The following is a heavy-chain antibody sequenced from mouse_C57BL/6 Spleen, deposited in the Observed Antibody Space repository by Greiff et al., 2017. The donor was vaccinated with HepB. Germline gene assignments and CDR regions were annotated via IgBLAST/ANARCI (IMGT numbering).Heavy chain of an antibody. V-gene: IGHV1-55*01. CDR3: ARRSYSVYYFDY. CDR1: GYTFTSYW. D-gene: IGHD3-1*01. CDR2: IYPGSGST. Sequence: QVQLQQPGAELVKPGASVKMSCKASGYTFTSYWITWVKQRPGQGLEWIGDIYPGSGSTNYNEKFKSKATLTVDTSSSTAYMQLCSLTSEDSAVYYCARRSYSVYYFDYWGQGTTLTVSS. J-gene: IGHJ2*01.